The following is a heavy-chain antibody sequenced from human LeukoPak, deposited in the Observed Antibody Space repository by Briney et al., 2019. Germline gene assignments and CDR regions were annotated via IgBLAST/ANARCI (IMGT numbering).Heavy chain of an antibody. CDR1: GYIFISYG. Sequence: ASVKVSCKASGYIFISYGISWVRQAPGQGLEWMGWISAYNGNTKYAQKLQGRVTMTTDTSTSTAYMELRSLRSDDTAVYYCATGGTAGRDAYYYYYGMDVWGQGTTVTVSS. D-gene: IGHD6-13*01. CDR3: ATGGTAGRDAYYYYYGMDV. J-gene: IGHJ6*02. V-gene: IGHV1-18*01. CDR2: ISAYNGNT.